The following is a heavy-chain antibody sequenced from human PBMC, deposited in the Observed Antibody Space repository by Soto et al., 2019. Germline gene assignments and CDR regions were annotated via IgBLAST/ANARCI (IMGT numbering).Heavy chain of an antibody. Sequence: GASVKVSCKASGYTFTTYYLHWVRQAPGQGLEWMGIINPSVGSTTYAQKFQDRVTMTRDMSTSTVYLDLSSLRSEDTAVYYCAREVATSFDLWGQGTLVTVSS. CDR1: GYTFTTYY. CDR3: AREVATSFDL. V-gene: IGHV1-46*01. J-gene: IGHJ4*02. CDR2: INPSVGST.